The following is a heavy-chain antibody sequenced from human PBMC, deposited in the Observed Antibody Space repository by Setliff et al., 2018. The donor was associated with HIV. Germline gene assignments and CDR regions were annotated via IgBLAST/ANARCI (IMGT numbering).Heavy chain of an antibody. D-gene: IGHD2-15*01. CDR3: VKGSLRYCSGVICHYFDY. CDR1: GFTFRTFA. J-gene: IGHJ4*02. CDR2: VTYDGRRT. V-gene: IGHV3-30*10. Sequence: GGSLRLSCVASGFTFRTFAMHWVRQAPGKGLEWVSGVTYDGRRTFYTDAVKGRFTISRDNSNNTLYLQVSSLRPEDTAVYYCVKGSLRYCSGVICHYFDYWGQRTLVTVSS.